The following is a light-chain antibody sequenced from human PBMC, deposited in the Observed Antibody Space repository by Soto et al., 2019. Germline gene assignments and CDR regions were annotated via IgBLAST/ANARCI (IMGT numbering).Light chain of an antibody. V-gene: IGKV1-39*01. CDR2: GAS. Sequence: DIQITQSPSSLSASIGDRVTITCRASQRIASYLNWYQQKPGKAPKLLIYGASTLQSGVPSRFSGGGSETDFSLTISSLQPADFATYYCQQSYTTPVTFGQGTRLEIK. CDR3: QQSYTTPVT. CDR1: QRIASY. J-gene: IGKJ5*01.